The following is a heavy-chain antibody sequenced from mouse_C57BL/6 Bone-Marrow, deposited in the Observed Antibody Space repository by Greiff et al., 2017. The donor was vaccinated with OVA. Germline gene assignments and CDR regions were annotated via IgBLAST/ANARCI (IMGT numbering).Heavy chain of an antibody. D-gene: IGHD2-3*01. CDR2: IYPGSGST. CDR1: GYTFTSYW. CDR3: ARSTYDGYYGFAY. Sequence: QVQLQQPGAELVKPGASVKMSCKASGYTFTSYWITWVKPRPGQGLEWIGDIYPGSGSTNYNEKFKSKATLTVDTSSSTAYMQLSSLTSEDYAVYYCARSTYDGYYGFAYWGQGTLVTVSA. V-gene: IGHV1-55*01. J-gene: IGHJ3*01.